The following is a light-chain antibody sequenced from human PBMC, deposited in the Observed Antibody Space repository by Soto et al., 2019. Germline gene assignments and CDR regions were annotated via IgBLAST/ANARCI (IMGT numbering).Light chain of an antibody. Sequence: DIVMTQSPDSLALSLGERATINCKSSQSVLYSSNNKNYLAWYQQKPGQPPKLLIYWSSTRESGVPDRFSGSGSGTDSTLTISSLQAEDVAVYYCQQYYSTPRTFGQGTKLEIK. V-gene: IGKV4-1*01. J-gene: IGKJ2*01. CDR1: QSVLYSSNNKNY. CDR3: QQYYSTPRT. CDR2: WSS.